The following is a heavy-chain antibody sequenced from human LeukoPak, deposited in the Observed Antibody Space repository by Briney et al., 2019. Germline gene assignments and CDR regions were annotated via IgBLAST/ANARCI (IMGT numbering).Heavy chain of an antibody. Sequence: GGSLRLSCTTSGLTFTSHGFHWLRQVVGKRLEWVAFVRNDASDTYHANSVKGRFTMSRDNAKNTLYLQMNSLRAEDTAVYYCVRDSNYHPDCWGQGTLVTVSS. V-gene: IGHV3-30*02. D-gene: IGHD4-11*01. CDR3: VRDSNYHPDC. J-gene: IGHJ4*02. CDR2: VRNDASDT. CDR1: GLTFTSHG.